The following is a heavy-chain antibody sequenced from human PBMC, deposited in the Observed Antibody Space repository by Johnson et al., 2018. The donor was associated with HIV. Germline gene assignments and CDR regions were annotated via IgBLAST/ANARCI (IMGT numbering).Heavy chain of an antibody. CDR1: GFTFSNYA. CDR2: ISTNGGST. D-gene: IGHD5-12*01. CDR3: ARDLRYSGYEYAFDI. V-gene: IGHV3-64*01. J-gene: IGHJ3*02. Sequence: VQLVESGGGLVQPEGSLRLSCAASGFTFSNYAMHWVRQAPGKGLDYVSGISTNGGSTYYANSVKGRFTISRDNSKNTLYLQMNSLRAEDTAVYYCARDLRYSGYEYAFDIWGQGTMVTVSS.